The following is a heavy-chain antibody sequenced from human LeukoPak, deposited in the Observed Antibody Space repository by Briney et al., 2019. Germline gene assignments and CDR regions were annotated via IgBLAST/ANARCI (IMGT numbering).Heavy chain of an antibody. CDR3: ARDGGLNTRDAYDI. V-gene: IGHV5-51*01. CDR2: IYPGGSDT. J-gene: IGHJ3*02. Sequence: GESLKISCKGSGYIFTTYWIGWVRQLPGKGLELMGIIYPGGSDTRYSPSFQGHVTISADKSISSAYLQWSSLKASDTAMYYCARDGGLNTRDAYDIWGQGTMVSVSS. D-gene: IGHD2-2*02. CDR1: GYIFTTYW.